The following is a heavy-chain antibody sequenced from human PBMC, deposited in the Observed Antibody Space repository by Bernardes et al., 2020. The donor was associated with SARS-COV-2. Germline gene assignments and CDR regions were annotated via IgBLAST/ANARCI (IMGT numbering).Heavy chain of an antibody. CDR1: GYPLPELS. V-gene: IGHV1-24*01. D-gene: IGHD2-15*01. CDR2: FDAKDGET. J-gene: IGHJ4*02. Sequence: ASVKVSCKVSGYPLPELSMHWVRQAPGKGLEWIGCFDAKDGETMFGQKFQGRVTMNEDTGTDTVYMELSSLRSDDTAVYYCATDTDTGWLDNWGPGTLVTVSS. CDR3: ATDTDTGWLDN.